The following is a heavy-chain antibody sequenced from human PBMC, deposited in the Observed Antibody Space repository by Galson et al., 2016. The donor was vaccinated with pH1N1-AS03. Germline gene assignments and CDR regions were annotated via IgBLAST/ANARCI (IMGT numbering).Heavy chain of an antibody. CDR1: GASITSDGFY. CDR2: VSYRGEA. Sequence: SETLSLTCIVSGASITSDGFYWAWIRQPPGRGLEWLGSVSYRGEAFYSTSLRGRVTVSVDTSKNQFSLKLNSVTAADTAVYYCASVSLAYCSSTSCFRFGPWGQGTLVTVSS. CDR3: ASVSLAYCSSTSCFRFGP. J-gene: IGHJ5*02. D-gene: IGHD2-2*01. V-gene: IGHV4-39*07.